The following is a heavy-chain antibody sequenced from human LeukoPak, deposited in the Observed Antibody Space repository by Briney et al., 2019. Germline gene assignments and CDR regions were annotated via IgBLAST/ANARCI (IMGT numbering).Heavy chain of an antibody. CDR1: GYSFNNNW. D-gene: IGHD3-3*01. CDR2: IYPGDSDT. J-gene: IGHJ4*02. Sequence: GESLKISCKGSGYSFNNNWIGWVRQMPGKGLEWMGIIYPGDSDTRYSPSFQGQATLSADKSITTVYLQCSSLKASDTAMYYCARLKGSGWRRILSPYYFDYWGQGTLVTVSS. V-gene: IGHV5-51*01. CDR3: ARLKGSGWRRILSPYYFDY.